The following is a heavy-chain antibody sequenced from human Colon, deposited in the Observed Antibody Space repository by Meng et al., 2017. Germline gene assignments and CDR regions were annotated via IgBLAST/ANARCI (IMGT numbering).Heavy chain of an antibody. CDR3: ARDRRYNWNYGDAFEI. J-gene: IGHJ3*02. Sequence: ASVKVSCKASGYTFTSYGISWVRQAPGQGLEWMGWISAYNGNTNYAQKLQGRVTVTTDTSTSTAYMELMSLRSGDTAVYYCARDRRYNWNYGDAFEIWGQGTMVTVSS. D-gene: IGHD1-7*01. CDR2: ISAYNGNT. CDR1: GYTFTSYG. V-gene: IGHV1-18*01.